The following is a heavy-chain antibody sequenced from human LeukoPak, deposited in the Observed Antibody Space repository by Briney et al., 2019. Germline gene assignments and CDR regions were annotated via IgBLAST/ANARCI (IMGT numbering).Heavy chain of an antibody. J-gene: IGHJ4*02. Sequence: GGSLRLSCAASGFTVSSNYMSWVRQAPGKGLEWVSVIYSGGSTYYAGSVKGRFTISRDNSKNTLYLQMNSLRAEDTAVYYCARVPVPAAMLHFDYWGQGTLVTVSS. D-gene: IGHD2-2*01. CDR3: ARVPVPAAMLHFDY. CDR2: IYSGGST. V-gene: IGHV3-53*01. CDR1: GFTVSSNY.